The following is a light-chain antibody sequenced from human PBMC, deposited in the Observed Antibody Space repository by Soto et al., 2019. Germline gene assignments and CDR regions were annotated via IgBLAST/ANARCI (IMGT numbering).Light chain of an antibody. Sequence: EIVLTQSPGTLSLSPGERATLSCRASQSVSSSFLAWYQQKPGQAPRLLIYGASSRATGIPHRFSGSGSGTDFSLTISRREPEDVAVYYCQQYGNSPLTFGGGTKVEIK. CDR3: QQYGNSPLT. J-gene: IGKJ4*01. V-gene: IGKV3-20*01. CDR2: GAS. CDR1: QSVSSSF.